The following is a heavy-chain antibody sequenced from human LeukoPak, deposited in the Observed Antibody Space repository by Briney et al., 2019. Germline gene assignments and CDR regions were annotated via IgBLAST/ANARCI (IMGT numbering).Heavy chain of an antibody. CDR1: GDSVSFSY. J-gene: IGHJ2*01. CDR3: ARGRSVAGSTSWYFDL. V-gene: IGHV4-59*02. Sequence: ETLSLTCAVSGDSVSFSYWSWIRQPPGKGLEWIGYVFHTGDSNCNPSLKRRVTMSLDTSKNQLSLRLTSVTAADTAVYYCARGRSVAGSTSWYFDLWGRGTLVTVSS. D-gene: IGHD3-10*01. CDR2: VFHTGDS.